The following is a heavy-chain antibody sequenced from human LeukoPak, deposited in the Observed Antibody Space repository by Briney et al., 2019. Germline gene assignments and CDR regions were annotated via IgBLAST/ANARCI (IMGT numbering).Heavy chain of an antibody. CDR3: VRDFRSADY. Sequence: GGSLRLSCAASGFIFSLYCMHWVRQAPGKGPMWVSRICPDGTGISYADSVKARFTTSRDNAKNTVYLQMNGLREEDTAVYYCVRDFRSADYWGQGTLVTVSS. CDR2: ICPDGTGI. J-gene: IGHJ4*02. CDR1: GFIFSLYC. V-gene: IGHV3-74*01.